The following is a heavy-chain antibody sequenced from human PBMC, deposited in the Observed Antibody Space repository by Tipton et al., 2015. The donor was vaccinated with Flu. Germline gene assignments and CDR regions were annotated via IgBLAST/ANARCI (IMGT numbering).Heavy chain of an antibody. Sequence: TLSLTCTVSGGSISSYYWSWIRQPAGKGLEWIGRIYTTGNTNYNPSLKSRVTMSVDTSKNQFSLKLSSVTAADTAVDYCARVSLDYGDYAPAFNIWGQGTMVTVSS. CDR3: ARVSLDYGDYAPAFNI. V-gene: IGHV4-4*07. J-gene: IGHJ3*02. CDR1: GGSISSYY. D-gene: IGHD4-17*01. CDR2: IYTTGNT.